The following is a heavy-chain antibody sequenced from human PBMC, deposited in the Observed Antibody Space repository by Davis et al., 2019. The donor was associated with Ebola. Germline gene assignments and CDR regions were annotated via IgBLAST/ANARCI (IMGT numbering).Heavy chain of an antibody. Sequence: GESLKISCAASGFTFSTYTMTWVRQAPGKGLEWVSSISISSAFIYYADSVKGRFTVSRDNAKNSLSLQMNSLRAEDTAVYYCAGGESGWDASDIWGRRTMVTVSS. V-gene: IGHV3-21*01. CDR3: AGGESGWDASDI. D-gene: IGHD6-19*01. CDR1: GFTFSTYT. CDR2: ISISSAFI. J-gene: IGHJ3*02.